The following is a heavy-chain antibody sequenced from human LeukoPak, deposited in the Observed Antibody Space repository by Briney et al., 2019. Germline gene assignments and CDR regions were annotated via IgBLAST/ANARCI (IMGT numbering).Heavy chain of an antibody. V-gene: IGHV4-34*01. CDR1: GGSFSGYY. D-gene: IGHD3-3*01. Sequence: PSETLSLTCAVYGGSFSGYYWSWIRQPPGKGLEWIGEINHSGSTNYNPSLKGRVTISVDTSKNQFSLKLSSVTAADTAVYYCAREARDFWSGNWFDPWGQGTLVTVSS. J-gene: IGHJ5*02. CDR3: AREARDFWSGNWFDP. CDR2: INHSGST.